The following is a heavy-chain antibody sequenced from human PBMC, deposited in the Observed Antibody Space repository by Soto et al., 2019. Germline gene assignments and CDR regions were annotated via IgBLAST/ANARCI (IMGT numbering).Heavy chain of an antibody. D-gene: IGHD3-3*01. CDR1: GYTFTIYG. CDR3: ARAYDFWSGYYGCFDP. V-gene: IGHV1-18*01. Sequence: ASVKVSCKASGYTFTIYGISWVRQAPGKGLEWMGWISAYNGNTNYAQKLQGRVTMTTDTSTSTAYMELRSLRSDDTAVYYCARAYDFWSGYYGCFDPWGQGTLVTGSS. CDR2: ISAYNGNT. J-gene: IGHJ5*02.